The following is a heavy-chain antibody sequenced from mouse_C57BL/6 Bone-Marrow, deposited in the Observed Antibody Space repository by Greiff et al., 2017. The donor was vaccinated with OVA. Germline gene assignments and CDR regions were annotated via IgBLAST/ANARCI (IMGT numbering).Heavy chain of an antibody. Sequence: VQLQQSGAELVRPGASVKLSCTASGFNIKDDYMHWVKQRPEQGLEWIGWIDPENGDTEYASKFQGKATITADTSSTTAYLQLSSLTSEDTAVYYCTTSYGIFDYWGQGTTLTVSS. CDR1: GFNIKDDY. V-gene: IGHV14-4*01. D-gene: IGHD2-1*01. CDR3: TTSYGIFDY. CDR2: IDPENGDT. J-gene: IGHJ2*01.